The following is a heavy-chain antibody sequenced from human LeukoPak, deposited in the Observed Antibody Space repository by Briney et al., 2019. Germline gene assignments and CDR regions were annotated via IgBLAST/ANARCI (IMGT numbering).Heavy chain of an antibody. CDR1: GGSFSGYY. D-gene: IGHD2-2*01. V-gene: IGHV4-34*01. Sequence: SETLSLTCAVYGGSFSGYYWSWIRQPPGKGLEWIGEINHSGSTNYNPSLKSRVTISVDTSKNQFSLKLSSVTAADTAVYYCARGGKYRPTYPLDYWGQGTLVTVSS. CDR2: INHSGST. CDR3: ARGGKYRPTYPLDY. J-gene: IGHJ4*02.